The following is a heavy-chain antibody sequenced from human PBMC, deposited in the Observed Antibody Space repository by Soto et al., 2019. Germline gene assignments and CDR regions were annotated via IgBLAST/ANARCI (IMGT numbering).Heavy chain of an antibody. J-gene: IGHJ6*02. CDR1: GGTFSSYA. V-gene: IGHV1-69*13. CDR2: IIPIFGTA. Sequence: SVKVSCKASGGTFSSYAISWVRQAPGQGLEWMGGIIPIFGTANYAQKFQGRVTITADESTSTAYMELSSLRSEDTAVYYCASQYCSGGSCYPPRAIYYYYYGMDVWGQGTTVTVSS. D-gene: IGHD2-15*01. CDR3: ASQYCSGGSCYPPRAIYYYYYGMDV.